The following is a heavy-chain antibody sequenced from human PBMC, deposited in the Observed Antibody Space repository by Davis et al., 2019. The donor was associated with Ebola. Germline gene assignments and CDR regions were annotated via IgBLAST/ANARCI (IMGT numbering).Heavy chain of an antibody. Sequence: SETLSLTCTVSGGSTSSSSYYWGWIRQPPGKGLEWIGEINHSGSTNYNPSLKSRVTISVDTSKNQFSLKLSSVTAADTAVYYCARETYGDYGLYYYGMDVWGQGTTVTVSS. CDR3: ARETYGDYGLYYYGMDV. V-gene: IGHV4-39*07. CDR2: INHSGST. J-gene: IGHJ6*02. CDR1: GGSTSSSSYY. D-gene: IGHD4-17*01.